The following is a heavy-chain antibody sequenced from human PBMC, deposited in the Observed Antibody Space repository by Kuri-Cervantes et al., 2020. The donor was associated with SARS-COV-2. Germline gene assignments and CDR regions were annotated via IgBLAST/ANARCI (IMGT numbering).Heavy chain of an antibody. V-gene: IGHV1-69*04. Sequence: GGSLRLSCKASGGTFSSYSISWVRQAPGQGLEWMGRIIPIFGIANYAQKFQGRVTITADKSTSTAYMELSSLRSEDTAVYYCARVWYYYDSSGPPWYYYYGMDVWGQGTTVTVSS. D-gene: IGHD3-22*01. CDR3: ARVWYYYDSSGPPWYYYYGMDV. CDR2: IIPIFGIA. CDR1: GGTFSSYS. J-gene: IGHJ6*02.